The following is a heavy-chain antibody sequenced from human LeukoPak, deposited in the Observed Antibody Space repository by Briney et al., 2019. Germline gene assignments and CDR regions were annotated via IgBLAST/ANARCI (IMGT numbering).Heavy chain of an antibody. J-gene: IGHJ3*02. Sequence: GGSLRRSCAASGFTFSSYSMNWVRQAPGKGLEWVSSISSSSSYIYYAGSVKGRFTISRDNAKNSLYLQMNSLRAEDTAVYYCASPLLDLYSGSYFSAHMSAFDIWGQGTMVTVSS. CDR1: GFTFSSYS. D-gene: IGHD1-26*01. CDR2: ISSSSSYI. CDR3: ASPLLDLYSGSYFSAHMSAFDI. V-gene: IGHV3-21*01.